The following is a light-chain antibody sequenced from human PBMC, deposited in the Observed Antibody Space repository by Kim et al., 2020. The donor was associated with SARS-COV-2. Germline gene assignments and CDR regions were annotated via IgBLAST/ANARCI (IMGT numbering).Light chain of an antibody. J-gene: IGLJ3*02. CDR3: QVWDSTSDHPMV. CDR1: NIGGKS. CDR2: YDS. Sequence: PGKTANSTCGGDNIGGKSVHWYQQKPGQAPVLAINYDSDRPSGIPERFSGSNSGNTATLTISRVEAGDEADYYCQVWDSTSDHPMVFGGGTQLTVL. V-gene: IGLV3-21*04.